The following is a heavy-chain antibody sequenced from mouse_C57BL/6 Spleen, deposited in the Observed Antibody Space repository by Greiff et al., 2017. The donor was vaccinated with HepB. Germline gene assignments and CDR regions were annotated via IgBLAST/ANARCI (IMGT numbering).Heavy chain of an antibody. D-gene: IGHD4-1*01. CDR1: GYSITSGYY. CDR2: ISYDGSN. Sequence: EVKLQESGPGLVKPSQSLSLTCSVTGYSITSGYYWNWIRQFPGNKLEWMGYISYDGSNNYNPSLKNRISITRDTSKNQFFLKLNSVTTEDTATYYCARGEALTGTAYWGQGTLVTVSA. V-gene: IGHV3-6*01. J-gene: IGHJ3*01. CDR3: ARGEALTGTAY.